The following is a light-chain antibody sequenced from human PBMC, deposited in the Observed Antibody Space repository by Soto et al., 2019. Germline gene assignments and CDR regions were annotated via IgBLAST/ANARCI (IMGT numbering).Light chain of an antibody. CDR1: QSVSSN. Sequence: EVVMTQSPATLSVSPGERATLSCRASQSVSSNLAWYQQKPGQAPRLLIYGASTRATGIPASFSGSGSGTDFTLTISGMQSEDFAVYYCQQYDNWPPWTFGQGTKVEIK. CDR3: QQYDNWPPWT. V-gene: IGKV3-15*01. CDR2: GAS. J-gene: IGKJ1*01.